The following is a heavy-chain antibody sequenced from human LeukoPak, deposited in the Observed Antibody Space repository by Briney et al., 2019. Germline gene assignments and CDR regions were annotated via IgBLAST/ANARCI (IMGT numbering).Heavy chain of an antibody. D-gene: IGHD7-27*01. J-gene: IGHJ4*02. CDR1: GLTFNNAW. CDR2: IKSNPAGGTT. Sequence: PGGSLRLSCAASGLTFNNAWLSWVRQAPGKGLEWLGRIKSNPAGGTTDYAAPVKDKFFISRDDSRNTLYLQMDSLETEDTAVYYCTTGQLGPFDYWGQGTLVTVSS. V-gene: IGHV3-15*01. CDR3: TTGQLGPFDY.